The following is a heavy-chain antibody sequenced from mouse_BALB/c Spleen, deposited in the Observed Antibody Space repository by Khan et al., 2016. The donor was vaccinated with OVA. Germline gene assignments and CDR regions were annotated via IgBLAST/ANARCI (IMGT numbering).Heavy chain of an antibody. CDR1: GHTFTNFG. J-gene: IGHJ4*01. CDR2: INIYTGEP. D-gene: IGHD2-10*01. V-gene: IGHV9-3-1*01. CDR3: ARTPYFSYAMDN. Sequence: QIQLVQSGPELKKPGETVKISCKASGHTFTNFGMNWVKQAPGKGLKWMGWINIYTGEPTYADDFNGRFAFSLEASASTAYLQINNLTNEDTATYFCARTPYFSYAMDNWGQGTSVTVSS.